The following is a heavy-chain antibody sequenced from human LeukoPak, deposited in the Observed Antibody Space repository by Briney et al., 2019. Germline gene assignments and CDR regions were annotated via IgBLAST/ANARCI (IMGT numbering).Heavy chain of an antibody. CDR1: GNTFTSYD. J-gene: IGHJ4*02. CDR3: ARGPNTAAFDY. V-gene: IGHV1-8*01. D-gene: IGHD6-13*01. CDR2: MNPNSGNT. Sequence: ASVKVSCKASGNTFTSYDINWVRQATGQGLEWMGWMNPNSGNTGYAQKFQGRVTMTRNTSISTAYMELSRLRSDDTAVYYCARGPNTAAFDYWGQGTLVTVSS.